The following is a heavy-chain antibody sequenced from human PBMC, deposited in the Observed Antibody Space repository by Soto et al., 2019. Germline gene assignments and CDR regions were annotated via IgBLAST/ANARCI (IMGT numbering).Heavy chain of an antibody. CDR1: GYTFTSYG. CDR3: ARDRVGNYDILTGYYTYYYYGMDV. Sequence: GASVKVSCKASGYTFTSYGISWVRQAPGQGLEWMGWISAYNGNTNYAQKLQGRVTMTTDTSTSTAYMELRSLRSDDTAVYYCARDRVGNYDILTGYYTYYYYGMDVWG. D-gene: IGHD3-9*01. J-gene: IGHJ6*02. CDR2: ISAYNGNT. V-gene: IGHV1-18*01.